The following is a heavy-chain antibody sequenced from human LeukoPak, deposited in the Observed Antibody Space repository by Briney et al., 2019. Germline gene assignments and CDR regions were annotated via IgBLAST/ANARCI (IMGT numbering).Heavy chain of an antibody. V-gene: IGHV4-59*08. CDR3: ARLLRWNGQKFDY. J-gene: IGHJ4*02. CDR2: IYYSGST. D-gene: IGHD1-1*01. CDR1: GGSISSYY. Sequence: PSETLSLTCTVSGGSISSYYWSWIRQPPGKGLEWIGYIYYSGSTNYNPSLKSRVTISVDTSKNQFSLKLSSVTAADTAVYYCARLLRWNGQKFDYWGQGTLVTVSS.